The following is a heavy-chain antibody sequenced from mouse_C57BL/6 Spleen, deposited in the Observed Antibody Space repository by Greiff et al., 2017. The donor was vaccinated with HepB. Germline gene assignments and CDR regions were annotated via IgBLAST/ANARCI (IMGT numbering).Heavy chain of an antibody. CDR1: GYTFTSYW. V-gene: IGHV1-50*01. CDR3: AYYSNYVAY. D-gene: IGHD2-5*01. J-gene: IGHJ3*01. Sequence: QVQLQQPGAELVKPGASVKLSCEASGYTFTSYWMQWVKQRPGQGLEWIGEIDPSDSYTNYNQKFKGKATLTVDTSSSTAYMQLSSLTSEDSAVYYCAYYSNYVAYWGQGTLVTVSA. CDR2: IDPSDSYT.